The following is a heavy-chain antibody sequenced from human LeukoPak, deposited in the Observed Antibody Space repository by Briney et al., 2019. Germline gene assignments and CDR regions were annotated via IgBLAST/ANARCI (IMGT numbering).Heavy chain of an antibody. CDR3: ARDMSGYDSPYFDY. J-gene: IGHJ4*02. CDR2: ISSSGSTI. V-gene: IGHV3-48*03. CDR1: GFTFSSYE. D-gene: IGHD5-12*01. Sequence: GGSLRLSCAASGFTFSSYEMNWVRQAPGKGLEWVSYISSSGSTIYYADSVKGRFTISRDNAKNSLYLQMNSLRAEDTAVYYCARDMSGYDSPYFDYWGQGTLVTASS.